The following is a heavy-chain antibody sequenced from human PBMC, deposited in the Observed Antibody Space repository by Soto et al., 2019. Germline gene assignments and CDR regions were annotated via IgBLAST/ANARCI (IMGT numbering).Heavy chain of an antibody. J-gene: IGHJ6*02. D-gene: IGHD3-3*01. CDR1: GGTFSSYA. CDR3: ARFGIFGVVKFGYGMDV. V-gene: IGHV1-69*13. Sequence: SVKVSCKASGGTFSSYAISWVRQAPGQGLEWMGGIIPIFGTANYAQKFQGRVTITADESTSTAYMELSSLRSEDTAVYYCARFGIFGVVKFGYGMDVWGQGTTVTVSS. CDR2: IIPIFGTA.